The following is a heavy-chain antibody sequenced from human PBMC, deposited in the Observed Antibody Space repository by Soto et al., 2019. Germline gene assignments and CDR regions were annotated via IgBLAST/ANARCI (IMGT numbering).Heavy chain of an antibody. Sequence: ASVKVSCKASGYTFTSYGISWVRQAPGQGLEWMGWISAYNGNTNYAQKLQGRVTMTTDTSTSTAYMELRSLRSDDTAVYYCARVGTMVRGVNQLDYNWFDPWGQGTLVTVSS. CDR1: GYTFTSYG. CDR3: ARVGTMVRGVNQLDYNWFDP. CDR2: ISAYNGNT. J-gene: IGHJ5*02. D-gene: IGHD3-10*01. V-gene: IGHV1-18*01.